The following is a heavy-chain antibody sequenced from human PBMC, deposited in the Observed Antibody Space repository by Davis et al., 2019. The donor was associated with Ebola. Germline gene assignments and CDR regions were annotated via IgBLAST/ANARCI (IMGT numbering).Heavy chain of an antibody. CDR1: GCSISRSSYS. J-gene: IGHJ3*02. CDR2: IHYSGST. D-gene: IGHD2-21*01. Sequence: SETLSLTCTVSGCSISRSSYSWGWIRQPPGKGLEWIGSIHYSGSTYYNPSLKSRVTISVDTSKNQFSLKLSSVTAADTAVYYCARFPLGHIDAFDIWGQGTMVTVSS. CDR3: ARFPLGHIDAFDI. V-gene: IGHV4-39*01.